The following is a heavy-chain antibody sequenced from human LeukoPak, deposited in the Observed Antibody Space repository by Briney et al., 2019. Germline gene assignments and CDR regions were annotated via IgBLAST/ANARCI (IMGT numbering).Heavy chain of an antibody. D-gene: IGHD3-22*01. CDR2: IYPSDSDT. Sequence: GESLKISCKGSGYTFTTYWISWVRQMPGKGLEWMGIIYPSDSDTRYSPSFQGQVTISVDKSINTAYLQWSNLRASDTAIYYCARGGAYYGSRVNGAFDIWGQGTMVTVSS. CDR3: ARGGAYYGSRVNGAFDI. V-gene: IGHV5-51*01. J-gene: IGHJ3*02. CDR1: GYTFTTYW.